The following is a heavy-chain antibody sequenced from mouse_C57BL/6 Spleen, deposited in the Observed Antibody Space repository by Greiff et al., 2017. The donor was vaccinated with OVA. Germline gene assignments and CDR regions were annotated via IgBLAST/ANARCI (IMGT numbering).Heavy chain of an antibody. V-gene: IGHV1-62-2*01. D-gene: IGHD1-1*01. CDR1: GYTFTEYT. CDR2: FYPGSGSI. J-gene: IGHJ3*01. Sequence: QVHVKQSGAELVKPGASVKLSCKASGYTFTEYTIHWVKQRSGQGLEWIGWFYPGSGSIKYNEKFKDKATLTADKSSSTVYMELSRLTSEDSAVYFCARHDPYGSWFAYWGQGTLVTVSA. CDR3: ARHDPYGSWFAY.